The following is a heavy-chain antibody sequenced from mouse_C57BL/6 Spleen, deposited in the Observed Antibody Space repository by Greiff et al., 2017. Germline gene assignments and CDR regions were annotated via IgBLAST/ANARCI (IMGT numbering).Heavy chain of an antibody. CDR2: INPNNGGT. J-gene: IGHJ1*03. CDR1: GYTFTDYN. D-gene: IGHD2-5*01. CDR3: AREGAYSNYRYFDV. Sequence: EVKLMESGPELVKPGASVKMSCKASGYTFTDYNMHWVKQSHGKSLEWIGYINPNNGGTSYNQKFKGKATLTVNKSSSTAYMELRSLTSEDSAVYYCAREGAYSNYRYFDVWGTGTTVTVSS. V-gene: IGHV1-22*01.